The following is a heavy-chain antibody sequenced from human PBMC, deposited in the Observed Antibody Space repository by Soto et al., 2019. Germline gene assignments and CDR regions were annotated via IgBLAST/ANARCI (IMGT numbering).Heavy chain of an antibody. CDR3: ARGYGGNFVS. CDR2: INHSGSS. J-gene: IGHJ4*02. D-gene: IGHD3-10*01. CDR1: GGSFSGYY. V-gene: IGHV4-34*01. Sequence: QVQLQQWGAGLLKPSETLSLTCAVYGGSFSGYYWNWIRQPPGKGLEWIGEINHSGSSTYNPSLKSRGTISVETSKNQFALRLSSVTATDTAVYYCARGYGGNFVSWGQGTLVTVSS.